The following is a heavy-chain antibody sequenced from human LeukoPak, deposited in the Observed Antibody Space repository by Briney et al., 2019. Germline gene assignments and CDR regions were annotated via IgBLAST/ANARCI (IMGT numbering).Heavy chain of an antibody. Sequence: SETLPLTCTVSGGSISSYYWSWIRQPPGKGLEWIGYIYYSGSTNYNPSLKSRVTISVDTSKNQFSLKLSSVTAADTAVYYCARRHCSGGSCYWPYWGQGTLVTVSS. J-gene: IGHJ4*02. V-gene: IGHV4-59*08. CDR3: ARRHCSGGSCYWPY. CDR1: GGSISSYY. D-gene: IGHD2-15*01. CDR2: IYYSGST.